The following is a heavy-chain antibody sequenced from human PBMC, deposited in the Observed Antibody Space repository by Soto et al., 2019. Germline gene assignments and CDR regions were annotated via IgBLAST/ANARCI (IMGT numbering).Heavy chain of an antibody. D-gene: IGHD6-13*01. Sequence: SETLSLTCTVSGGSISSYYWSWIRQPAGKGLEWIGRIYTSGSTNYNPSLKSRVTMSVDTSKNQFSLKLSSVTAADTAVYYCARDRAAAGSNNLFDPRGQGTLVTVSP. V-gene: IGHV4-4*07. CDR2: IYTSGST. J-gene: IGHJ5*02. CDR1: GGSISSYY. CDR3: ARDRAAAGSNNLFDP.